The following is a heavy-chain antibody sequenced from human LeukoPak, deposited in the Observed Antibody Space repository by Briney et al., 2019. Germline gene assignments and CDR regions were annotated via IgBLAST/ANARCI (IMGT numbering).Heavy chain of an antibody. CDR3: ARGSALFDY. J-gene: IGHJ4*02. D-gene: IGHD3-10*01. CDR2: ISYDGSNK. Sequence: GRSLRLSCAASGFTFSSYGMHWVRQAPGKGLEWVAVISYDGSNKYYADSVKGRFTISRDNSKNTLYLQMNSLRAEDTAVYYCARGSALFDYWGQGTLVTVSS. V-gene: IGHV3-30*03. CDR1: GFTFSSYG.